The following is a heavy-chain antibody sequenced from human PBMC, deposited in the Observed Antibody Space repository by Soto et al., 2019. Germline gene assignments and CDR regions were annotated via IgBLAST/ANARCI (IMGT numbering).Heavy chain of an antibody. CDR2: INHSGST. D-gene: IGHD6-19*01. J-gene: IGHJ4*02. V-gene: IGHV4-34*01. Sequence: SETLSLTCAVYGGSFSGYYWSWIRQPPGKGLEWIGEINHSGSTNYNPSLKSRVTISVDTSKNQFSLKLSSVTAADTAVYYCARGRIAVARRYFDCWGQGTLVTVSS. CDR1: GGSFSGYY. CDR3: ARGRIAVARRYFDC.